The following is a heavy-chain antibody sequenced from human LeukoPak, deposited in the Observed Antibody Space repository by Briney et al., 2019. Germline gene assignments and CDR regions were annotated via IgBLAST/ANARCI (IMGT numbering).Heavy chain of an antibody. CDR2: ISSSSSYI. CDR3: ARSPSRFGDCSSTSCPPSNCYYYMDV. J-gene: IGHJ6*03. V-gene: IGHV3-21*01. CDR1: GFTFSSYS. D-gene: IGHD2-2*01. Sequence: GGSLRLSCAASGFTFSSYSMNWVRQAPGKGLEWVSSISSSSSYIYYADSVKGRFTISRDNAKNSLYLQMNSLRAEDTAVYYCARSPSRFGDCSSTSCPPSNCYYYMDVWGKATTVTVSS.